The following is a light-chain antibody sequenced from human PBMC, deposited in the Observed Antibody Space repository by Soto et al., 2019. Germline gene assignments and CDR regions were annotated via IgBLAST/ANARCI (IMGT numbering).Light chain of an antibody. CDR3: QTWGTGTLYV. J-gene: IGLJ1*01. Sequence: QSVLTQSPSASASLGASVKLTCTLSSWHSGYAIAWHQQQPEKGPRYLMRLNTDGSHSKGDGIPDRFSASSSGAERYLIISSLQSEDEADDYCQTWGTGTLYVFGTGTKLTVL. CDR2: LNTDGSH. V-gene: IGLV4-69*01. CDR1: SWHSGYA.